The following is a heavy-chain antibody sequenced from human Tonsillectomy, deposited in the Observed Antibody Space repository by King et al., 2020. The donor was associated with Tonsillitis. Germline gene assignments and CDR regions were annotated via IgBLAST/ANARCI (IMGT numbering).Heavy chain of an antibody. CDR1: GYTFTGYY. CDR3: ARAPEGAAILFDY. J-gene: IGHJ4*02. Sequence: VQLVESGAEVKKPGASVKVSCKASGYTFTGYYMHWVRQAPGQGLEWMGWINPNSGGTNYAKKFQGRVTMTRDTSISTAYMELSRLRSDDTAVYYRARAPEGAAILFDYWGQGTLVTVSS. V-gene: IGHV1-2*02. CDR2: INPNSGGT. D-gene: IGHD3-16*01.